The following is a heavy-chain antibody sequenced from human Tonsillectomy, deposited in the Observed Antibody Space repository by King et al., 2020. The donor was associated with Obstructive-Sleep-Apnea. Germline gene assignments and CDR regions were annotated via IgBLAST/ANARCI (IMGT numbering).Heavy chain of an antibody. CDR2: IRSSSSTI. D-gene: IGHD1-7*01. CDR3: ARDPGTGYYYYYYGMDV. CDR1: GFTFSSYS. Sequence: VQLVESGGGLVQPGGSLRLSCAASGFTFSSYSMNWIRQAPGKGLEWVSYIRSSSSTIYYADSLKGRFTISRDNAQNSLYLQMNSLRAEDTAVYYCARDPGTGYYYYYYGMDVWGQGTTVTVSS. J-gene: IGHJ6*02. V-gene: IGHV3-48*04.